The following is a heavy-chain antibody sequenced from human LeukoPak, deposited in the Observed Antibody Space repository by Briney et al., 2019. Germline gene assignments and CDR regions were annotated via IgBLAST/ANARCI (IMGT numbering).Heavy chain of an antibody. V-gene: IGHV4-38-2*02. D-gene: IGHD3-10*01. J-gene: IGHJ5*02. CDR2: IYHSGST. Sequence: SETLSLTCTVSGYSISSGYYWGWIRQPPGKGLEWIGSIYHSGSTYYNPSLKSRVTISVDMSKNHFSLKLSSVTAADTAVYYCARDNVESYYYGSGSLPHWFDPWGQGTLVTVSS. CDR1: GYSISSGYY. CDR3: ARDNVESYYYGSGSLPHWFDP.